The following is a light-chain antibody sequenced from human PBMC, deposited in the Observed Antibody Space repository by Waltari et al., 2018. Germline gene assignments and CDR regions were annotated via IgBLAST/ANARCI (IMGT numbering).Light chain of an antibody. CDR2: AAA. J-gene: IGKJ2*01. CDR3: QQYGSSVMYT. Sequence: RASQILGRSRIAWYQQKPGQAPRLIIYAAAYRATGIPERVSGGGSGTDFSRIISRVEPEDFALYYCQQYGSSVMYTFGQGTKLEIQ. V-gene: IGKV3-20*01. CDR1: QILGRSR.